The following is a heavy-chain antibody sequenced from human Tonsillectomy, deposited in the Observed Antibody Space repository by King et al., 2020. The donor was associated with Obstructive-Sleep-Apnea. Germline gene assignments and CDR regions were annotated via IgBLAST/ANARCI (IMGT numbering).Heavy chain of an antibody. Sequence: TLKESGPTLVKPTQTLTLTCTFSGFSLSTRGVGVGWIRQPPGKALEWLALIYWDDDKRYSPSLKTRLTIMKDTSKNQVVLIMTNMDPVDTATYYCAHSGSSAYYPYWYFDLWGRGTLVAVSS. D-gene: IGHD3-22*01. J-gene: IGHJ2*01. V-gene: IGHV2-5*02. CDR1: GFSLSTRGVG. CDR2: IYWDDDK. CDR3: AHSGSSAYYPYWYFDL.